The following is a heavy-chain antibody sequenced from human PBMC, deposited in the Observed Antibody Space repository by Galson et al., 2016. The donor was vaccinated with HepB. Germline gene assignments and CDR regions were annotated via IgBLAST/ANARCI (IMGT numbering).Heavy chain of an antibody. D-gene: IGHD3-22*01. Sequence: SLRLSCAASGFTFSTYAMSWLRQAPGKGLEWVSAISGSGGSTYYGDSVKGRFTISRDNSKNTLYLQMNSLRAEDTAVYYCAKKDHYDSSGYYYDLPGYFDYWGQGTLVTVSS. CDR2: ISGSGGST. CDR3: AKKDHYDSSGYYYDLPGYFDY. V-gene: IGHV3-23*01. CDR1: GFTFSTYA. J-gene: IGHJ4*02.